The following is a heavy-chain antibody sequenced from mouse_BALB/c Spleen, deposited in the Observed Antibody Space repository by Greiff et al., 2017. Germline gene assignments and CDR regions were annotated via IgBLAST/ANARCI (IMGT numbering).Heavy chain of an antibody. CDR3: ARITTVPYAMDY. CDR2: IWSGGST. V-gene: IGHV2-2*02. D-gene: IGHD1-1*01. CDR1: GFSLTSYG. Sequence: VMLVESGPGLVQPSQSLSITCTVSGFSLTSYGVHWVRQSPGKGLEWLGVIWSGGSTDYNAAFISRLSISKDNSKSQVFFKMNSLQANDTAIYYCARITTVPYAMDYWGQGTSVTVSS. J-gene: IGHJ4*01.